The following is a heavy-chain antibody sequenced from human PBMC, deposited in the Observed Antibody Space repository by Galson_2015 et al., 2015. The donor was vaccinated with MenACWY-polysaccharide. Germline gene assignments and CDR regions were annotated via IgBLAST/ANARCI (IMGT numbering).Heavy chain of an antibody. Sequence: SLRLSCAASTVTFRGSGMHWVRQAPGKGLEWVAVIQYDAVYKQYLDSVKGRFSVSRDNSKSTLYLEMNNLRAEDTALYYCARVGSRIVFHAFDTWGQGTMVIVSS. V-gene: IGHV3-33*01. CDR1: TVTFRGSG. CDR2: IQYDAVYK. CDR3: ARVGSRIVFHAFDT. D-gene: IGHD3-10*02. J-gene: IGHJ3*02.